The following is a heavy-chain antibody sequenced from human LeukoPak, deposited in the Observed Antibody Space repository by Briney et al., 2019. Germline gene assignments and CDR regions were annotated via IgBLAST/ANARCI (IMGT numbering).Heavy chain of an antibody. CDR2: ISYDGSNK. J-gene: IGHJ6*02. V-gene: IGHV3-30-3*01. CDR1: GFTFSSYA. D-gene: IGHD6-6*01. CDR3: ARDPSGGSSFYYYGMDV. Sequence: PGGSLRLSCAASGFTFSSYAMHWVRQAPGKRLEWVAVISYDGSNKYYADSVKGRFTISRDNSKNTLYLQMNSLRAEDTAVYYCARDPSGGSSFYYYGMDVWGQGTTVTVSS.